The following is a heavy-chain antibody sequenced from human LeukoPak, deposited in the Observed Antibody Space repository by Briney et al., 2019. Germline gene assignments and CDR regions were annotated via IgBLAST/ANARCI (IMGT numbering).Heavy chain of an antibody. D-gene: IGHD6-19*01. CDR2: ISSSSYT. J-gene: IGHJ4*02. Sequence: GGSLRLSWAASGXTFSDYYMSWIRQAPGKGLEWVSYISSSSYTNYADSVKGRFTISRDNAKNSLYLQMNSLRAEDTAVYYCARVTQAVAGLDYWGQGTLVTVSS. CDR3: ARVTQAVAGLDY. CDR1: GXTFSDYY. V-gene: IGHV3-11*05.